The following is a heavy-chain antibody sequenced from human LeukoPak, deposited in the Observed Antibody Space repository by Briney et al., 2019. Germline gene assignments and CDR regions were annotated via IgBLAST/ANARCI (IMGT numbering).Heavy chain of an antibody. CDR1: GGSISSYY. CDR2: IYYSGST. J-gene: IGHJ3*02. V-gene: IGHV4-59*08. Sequence: PSETLSLTCTVSGGSISSYYWSWIRQPPGKGLEWIGYIYYSGSTNYNPSLKSRVTISVDTSKNQFSLKLSSVTAADTAVYYCARHHGKGAFGIWGQGTMVTVSS. D-gene: IGHD4-17*01. CDR3: ARHHGKGAFGI.